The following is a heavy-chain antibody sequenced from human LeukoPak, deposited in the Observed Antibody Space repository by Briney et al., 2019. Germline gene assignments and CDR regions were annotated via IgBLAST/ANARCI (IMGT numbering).Heavy chain of an antibody. V-gene: IGHV3-21*01. J-gene: IGHJ4*02. Sequence: GGSLRLSCAASGFTFSRDGMSWVRQAPGKGLEWVSFISSSSSYIYYADSVKGRFTISRDNAKNSLYLQMNSLRAEDTAVYYCARGTMFPYYFDYWGQGTLVTVSS. D-gene: IGHD3-10*02. CDR1: GFTFSRDG. CDR3: ARGTMFPYYFDY. CDR2: ISSSSSYI.